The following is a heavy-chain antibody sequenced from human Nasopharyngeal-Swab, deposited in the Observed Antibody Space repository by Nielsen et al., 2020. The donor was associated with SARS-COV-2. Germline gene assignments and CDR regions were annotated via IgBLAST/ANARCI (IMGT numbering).Heavy chain of an antibody. V-gene: IGHV3-74*01. CDR1: GFTFNNYW. D-gene: IGHD3-16*01. CDR3: ARDPHGVRGAMQDALDL. CDR2: INGEESRT. J-gene: IGHJ3*01. Sequence: GESLKISCAVSGFTFNNYWMHWVRQAPGKGLVWVSRINGEESRTSYADSVKGRFTISRDNAKNTLYLQMNSLRADDAAMYYCARDPHGVRGAMQDALDLWGQGTMVTVSS.